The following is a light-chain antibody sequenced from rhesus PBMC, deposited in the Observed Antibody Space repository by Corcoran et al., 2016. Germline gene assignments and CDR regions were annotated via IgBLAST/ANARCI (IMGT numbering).Light chain of an antibody. J-gene: IGKJ4*01. CDR2: KAS. Sequence: DIQMTQSPSSLSASVGDRVTVTCRASQGISSWLAWYQQKPGKAPKLLINKASSLQSGVPSRFSGSGSGTYFTLTISSLAPEDFATYYGQQYNSAPPTFGGGTKVEIK. CDR1: QGISSW. V-gene: IGKV1-21*01. CDR3: QQYNSAPPT.